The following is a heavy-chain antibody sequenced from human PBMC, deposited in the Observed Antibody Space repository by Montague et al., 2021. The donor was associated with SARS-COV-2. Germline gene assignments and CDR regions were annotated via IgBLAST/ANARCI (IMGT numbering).Heavy chain of an antibody. CDR2: ST. J-gene: IGHJ4*02. Sequence: STIYGHSLKSRVTLSIDNPKNQFSLKLESLTAADTAVYYCVRDGGNWYYFDYWGQGALVTVSS. D-gene: IGHD3-16*01. CDR3: VRDGGNWYYFDY. V-gene: IGHV4-34*13.